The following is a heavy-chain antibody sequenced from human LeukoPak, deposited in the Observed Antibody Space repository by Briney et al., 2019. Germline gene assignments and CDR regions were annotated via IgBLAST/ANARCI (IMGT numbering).Heavy chain of an antibody. CDR1: GFTFDDYG. V-gene: IGHV3-20*04. CDR3: ARYDRSESIYWYFDL. Sequence: PGGSLRLSCAASGFTFDDYGMSWVRQAPGKGLEWVSGINWNGGSTGYADSVKGRFTISRDNAKNSLYLQMNSLRAEDTALYYCARYDRSESIYWYFDLWGRGTLVTVSS. CDR2: INWNGGST. J-gene: IGHJ2*01. D-gene: IGHD3-22*01.